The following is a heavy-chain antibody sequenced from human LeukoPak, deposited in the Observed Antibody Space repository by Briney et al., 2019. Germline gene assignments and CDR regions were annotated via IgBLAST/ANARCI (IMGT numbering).Heavy chain of an antibody. CDR2: ISSGSNYI. Sequence: GGSLRLSCAASGFTFSTYSMNWVRQAPGKGLEWVSSISSGSNYIYYADSVKGRFSISRDDAKNSLFLQMNGLRAEDTAVYYCARDMTTATTCYLQHWGQGTLVTVSS. CDR3: ARDMTTATTCYLQH. V-gene: IGHV3-21*01. J-gene: IGHJ1*01. CDR1: GFTFSTYS. D-gene: IGHD4-17*01.